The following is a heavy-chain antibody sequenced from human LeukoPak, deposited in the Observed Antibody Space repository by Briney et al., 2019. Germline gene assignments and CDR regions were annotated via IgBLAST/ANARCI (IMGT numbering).Heavy chain of an antibody. CDR1: GFTFSTYT. V-gene: IGHV3-64D*06. D-gene: IGHD1-26*01. J-gene: IGHJ4*02. CDR2: IHGDASRT. CDR3: VKDLSGKYSFDY. Sequence: PGGSLRLSCSASGFTFSTYTMHWVRQAPGKGLDYVSTIHGDASRTYYADSVKGRFTISRDNSRNTLYLQMSSPRAEDTAVYYCVKDLSGKYSFDYWGQGTLVTVSS.